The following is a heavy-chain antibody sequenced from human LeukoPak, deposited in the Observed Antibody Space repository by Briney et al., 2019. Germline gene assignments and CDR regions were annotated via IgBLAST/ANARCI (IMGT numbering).Heavy chain of an antibody. D-gene: IGHD2-2*01. CDR1: GFTFDDYG. Sequence: PGGSLRLSCAASGFTFDDYGMSWVRQAPGKGLEWVSGINWNGGSTGYADSVKGRFTISRDNAKNSLYLQMNSLRAEDTALYYWARALTAAMGLYFDHWAQGTLVTVSS. V-gene: IGHV3-20*04. J-gene: IGHJ4*02. CDR3: ARALTAAMGLYFDH. CDR2: INWNGGST.